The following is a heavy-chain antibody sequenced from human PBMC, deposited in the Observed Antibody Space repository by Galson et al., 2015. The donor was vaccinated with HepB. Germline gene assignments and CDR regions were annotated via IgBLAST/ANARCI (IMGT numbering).Heavy chain of an antibody. CDR3: ARGDGYNSLDY. CDR2: IWYDGSNK. Sequence: SLRLSCAASGFTFSSFGFHWVRQAPGKRLEWVAIIWYDGSNKYHADSVKGRFTITRDNSQNTLYLQMDSLRAEDTAVYYCARGDGYNSLDYWGQGALVTVSS. J-gene: IGHJ4*02. D-gene: IGHD5-24*01. V-gene: IGHV3-33*01. CDR1: GFTFSSFG.